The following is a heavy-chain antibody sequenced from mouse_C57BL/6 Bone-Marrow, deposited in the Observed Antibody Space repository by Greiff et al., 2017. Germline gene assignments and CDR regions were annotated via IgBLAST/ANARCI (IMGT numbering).Heavy chain of an antibody. CDR2: IYPRSGNT. Sequence: QVQLQQSGAELARPGASVKLSCKASGYTFTSYGISWVKQRTGQGLEWIGEIYPRSGNTYYNEKFKGKATLTADKSSSTAYMELRSLTSADSAVXFCARELYWYFDVWGTGTTVTVSS. V-gene: IGHV1-81*01. J-gene: IGHJ1*03. CDR3: ARELYWYFDV. CDR1: GYTFTSYG.